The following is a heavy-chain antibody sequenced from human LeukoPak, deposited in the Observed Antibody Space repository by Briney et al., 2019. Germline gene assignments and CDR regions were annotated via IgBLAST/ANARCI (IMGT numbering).Heavy chain of an antibody. V-gene: IGHV3-33*01. J-gene: IGHJ4*02. CDR2: VWHDGSNK. CDR3: ARELFGSGSCPDY. CDR1: GFTFGSYA. D-gene: IGHD3-10*01. Sequence: GSLTLSCTAPGFTFGSYAIHWIRQAPRKGLEWVALVWHDGSNKYYADSVKGRFTISRDNSKNTVYLQMNSLRAEDTAVYYCARELFGSGSCPDYWGQGTLVTVSS.